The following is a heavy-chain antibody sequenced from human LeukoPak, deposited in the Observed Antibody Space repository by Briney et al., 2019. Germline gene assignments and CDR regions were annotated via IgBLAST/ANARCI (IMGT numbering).Heavy chain of an antibody. CDR2: IYPGDSDT. CDR1: GYSFTSYW. V-gene: IGHV5-51*01. J-gene: IGHJ3*02. Sequence: GESLKISCKGSGYSFTSYWIGWVRQMPGKGLEWMGIIYPGDSDTRYSPSFQGQVTISADKSISTAYLQWSSLKASDTAMYYYARLESRGYCSGGSCYPHAFDIWGQGTMVTVSS. D-gene: IGHD2-15*01. CDR3: ARLESRGYCSGGSCYPHAFDI.